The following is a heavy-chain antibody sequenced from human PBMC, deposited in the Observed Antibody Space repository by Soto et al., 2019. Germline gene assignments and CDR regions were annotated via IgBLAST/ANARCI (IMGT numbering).Heavy chain of an antibody. J-gene: IGHJ6*02. CDR3: ASGYSYGWDGMDA. V-gene: IGHV5-51*01. D-gene: IGHD5-18*01. Sequence: PGESLLLSCNGSGYSFTSYWIGWVRQMPGKCLEWMGIIYPGDSDTRYSPSFQGQVTISADKSISTAYLQWSSLKASDTAMYYCASGYSYGWDGMDAWGQGTTVTVSS. CDR2: IYPGDSDT. CDR1: GYSFTSYW.